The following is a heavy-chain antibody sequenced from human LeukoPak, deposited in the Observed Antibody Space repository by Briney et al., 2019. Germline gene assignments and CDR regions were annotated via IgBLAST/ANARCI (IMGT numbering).Heavy chain of an antibody. Sequence: GGSLRLSCAASGFTFSGSAMHWVRQASGKGLGWVGRIRTKANSYATAYAASVKGRFTISRDDSKNTAYLQMNSLKTEDTAVYYCTRHSGTTNDAFYVWGQGTMVTVSS. V-gene: IGHV3-73*01. CDR3: TRHSGTTNDAFYV. D-gene: IGHD1-1*01. CDR1: GFTFSGSA. J-gene: IGHJ3*01. CDR2: IRTKANSYAT.